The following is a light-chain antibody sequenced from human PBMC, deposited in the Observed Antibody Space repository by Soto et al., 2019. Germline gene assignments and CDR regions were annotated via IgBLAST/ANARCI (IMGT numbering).Light chain of an antibody. V-gene: IGKV3-11*01. J-gene: IGKJ4*01. CDR3: QQHINWPRT. Sequence: EIVLTQSPATLSLSPGERATISCSASQTVSSSLAWYQQKPGQAPRLLIYEASNRATGIPARFSGSGSGADFTLTISSLEPEDFALYYCQQHINWPRTCGGGTKGDIK. CDR1: QTVSSS. CDR2: EAS.